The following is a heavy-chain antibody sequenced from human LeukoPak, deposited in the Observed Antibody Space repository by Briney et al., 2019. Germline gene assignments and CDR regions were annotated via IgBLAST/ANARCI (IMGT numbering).Heavy chain of an antibody. CDR3: ARAGSGYYYDSSGYQHDY. D-gene: IGHD3-22*01. Sequence: GASEKVSCKASGYTFTSYGISWVRQAPGQGLEWMGWISAYNGNTNYAQKLQGRVTMTTDTSTSTAYMELRSLRSDDTAVYYCARAGSGYYYDSSGYQHDYWGRGTLVTVSS. CDR1: GYTFTSYG. V-gene: IGHV1-18*01. J-gene: IGHJ4*02. CDR2: ISAYNGNT.